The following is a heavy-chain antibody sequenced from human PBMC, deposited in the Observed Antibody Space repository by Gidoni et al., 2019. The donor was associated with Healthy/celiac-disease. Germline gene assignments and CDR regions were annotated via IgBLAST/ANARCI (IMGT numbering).Heavy chain of an antibody. CDR2: IRSKANSYAT. J-gene: IGHJ6*02. D-gene: IGHD4-17*01. CDR1: GFTFSASA. V-gene: IGHV3-73*01. CDR3: TGGAMDYGDYYYYYGMDV. Sequence: EVQLVESGGGLVQPGGSLNLSCAASGFTFSASAMTWVRQASGKGLEWVGRIRSKANSYATAYAASVKGRFTISRDDSKNTAYLQMNSLKTEDTAVYYCTGGAMDYGDYYYYYGMDVWGQGTTVTVSS.